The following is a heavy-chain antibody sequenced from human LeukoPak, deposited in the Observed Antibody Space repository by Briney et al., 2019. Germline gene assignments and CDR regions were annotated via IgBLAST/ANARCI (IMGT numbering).Heavy chain of an antibody. D-gene: IGHD3-22*01. Sequence: TLSLTCTVSGGSISSGGYYWSWIRQPPGKGLEWIGYIYHSGSTYYNPSLKSRVTISVDRSKNQFSLKLSSVTAADTAVYYCARAAQYYYDSSGYYYFDYWGQGTLVTVSS. J-gene: IGHJ4*02. V-gene: IGHV4-30-2*01. CDR3: ARAAQYYYDSSGYYYFDY. CDR1: GGSISSGGYY. CDR2: IYHSGST.